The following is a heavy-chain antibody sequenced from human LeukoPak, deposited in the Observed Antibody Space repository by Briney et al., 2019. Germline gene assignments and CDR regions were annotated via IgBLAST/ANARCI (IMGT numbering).Heavy chain of an antibody. Sequence: PGGSLKLSWEASGFTFDDYVLTWVRQAQGKGLEWVSRIHWDGVSTTYADSVKGRFTISRDNAKNSLYLQMHSLRPEDTAFYHCARVAYPLRFIDYWGQGTLVTVSS. CDR2: IHWDGVST. CDR3: ARVAYPLRFIDY. D-gene: IGHD4-17*01. CDR1: GFTFDDYV. V-gene: IGHV3-20*01. J-gene: IGHJ4*02.